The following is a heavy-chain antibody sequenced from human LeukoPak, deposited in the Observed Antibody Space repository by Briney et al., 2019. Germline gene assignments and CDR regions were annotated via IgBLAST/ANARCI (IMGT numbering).Heavy chain of an antibody. CDR3: ARGGSGSYLYSTFDP. V-gene: IGHV1-18*04. CDR2: IGGSNINT. J-gene: IGHJ5*02. CDR1: GYTFTTSG. Sequence: ASVMVSFKASGYTFTTSGINWVRQAPGQGLEGMGWIGGSNINTNYSQNFQGRVTMTTDTSTNTAYMELRSLRSDDTAVYFCARGGSGSYLYSTFDPWGQGTLVTVSS. D-gene: IGHD3-10*01.